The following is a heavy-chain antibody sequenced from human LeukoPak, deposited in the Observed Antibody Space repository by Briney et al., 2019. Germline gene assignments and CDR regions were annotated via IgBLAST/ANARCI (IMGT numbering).Heavy chain of an antibody. CDR3: ARGGRGEAVARSPPNY. CDR2: IWYDGSNK. V-gene: IGHV3-30*19. Sequence: GGSLRLSCTASAFTFSSYGMHWVRQAPGKGLEWVAVIWYDGSNKYYADSVKGRFTISRDNSKNTLYLQMNSLRAEDTAVYYCARGGRGEAVARSPPNYWGQGTLVTVSS. D-gene: IGHD6-19*01. CDR1: AFTFSSYG. J-gene: IGHJ4*02.